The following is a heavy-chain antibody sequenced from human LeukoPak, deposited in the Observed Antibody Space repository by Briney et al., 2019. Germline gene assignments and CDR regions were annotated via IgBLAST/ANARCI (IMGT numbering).Heavy chain of an antibody. Sequence: SETLSLTCTVSGGSISSYYWSWIRQPPGKGLEWIGYIYYSGSTNYNPSLKSRVTISVDKSKNQFSLKLSSVTAADTAVYYCARGVAVAGLAHWGQGTLVTVSS. CDR2: IYYSGST. CDR3: ARGVAVAGLAH. D-gene: IGHD6-19*01. CDR1: GGSISSYY. V-gene: IGHV4-59*12. J-gene: IGHJ4*02.